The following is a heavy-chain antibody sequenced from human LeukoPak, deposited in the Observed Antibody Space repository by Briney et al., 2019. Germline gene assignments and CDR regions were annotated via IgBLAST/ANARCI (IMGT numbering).Heavy chain of an antibody. CDR1: GFSFSNYW. CDR2: INSDGSTT. Sequence: GGSLRLSCAASGFSFSNYWMCWVRQAPGKGLVCVSRINSDGSTTTYADSVKGRFTISRDNAKNTLYLQMDSLRAEDSALYYCARIRESLGLGAFDIWGQGTMVTVSS. V-gene: IGHV3-74*03. CDR3: ARIRESLGLGAFDI. J-gene: IGHJ3*02. D-gene: IGHD7-27*01.